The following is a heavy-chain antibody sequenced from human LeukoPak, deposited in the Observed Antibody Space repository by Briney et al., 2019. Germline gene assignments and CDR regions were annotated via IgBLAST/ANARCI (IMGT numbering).Heavy chain of an antibody. CDR1: GGSISSNY. CDR2: IYNSGSS. D-gene: IGHD3-22*01. V-gene: IGHV4-59*01. Sequence: SETLSLTCTVSGGSISSNYWNWIRQPPGRGLEWIGYIYNSGSSNYNPSLTSRVTISVDTSKNQLSLKLRSVTAADTAVYYCARGDSRGSNWFDPWGQGTLVTVSS. J-gene: IGHJ5*02. CDR3: ARGDSRGSNWFDP.